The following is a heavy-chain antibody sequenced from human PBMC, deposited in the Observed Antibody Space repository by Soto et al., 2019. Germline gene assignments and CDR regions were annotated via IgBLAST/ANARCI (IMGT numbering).Heavy chain of an antibody. CDR2: IFSNDEK. V-gene: IGHV2-26*02. D-gene: IGHD5-12*01. CDR1: GFSLSRADVG. Sequence: QVTLKESGPVLVKPTETLTLTCTVSGFSLSRADVGVSWIRQPPGKALEWLAHIFSNDEKSYSTSLKSSLTISKDTSKSQVVLMMTNVDPMDTATYYCARISRYGYDFDYWGQGTLVTVSS. J-gene: IGHJ4*02. CDR3: ARISRYGYDFDY.